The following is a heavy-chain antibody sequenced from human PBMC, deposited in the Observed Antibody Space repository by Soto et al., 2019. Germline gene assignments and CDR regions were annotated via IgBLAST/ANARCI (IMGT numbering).Heavy chain of an antibody. D-gene: IGHD3-22*01. J-gene: IGHJ6*02. CDR3: ASDSRYYYDSSGYVYKQDGMDV. CDR2: IYTSGST. CDR1: GASISSYY. V-gene: IGHV4-4*07. Sequence: SETLSLTGTVSGASISSYYWSWIRQPAGKGLEWIGRIYTSGSTNYNHYLKSRVTMSVDTSKNQFSLKLSTVTAADTAVYYCASDSRYYYDSSGYVYKQDGMDVWGQGTTVTVSS.